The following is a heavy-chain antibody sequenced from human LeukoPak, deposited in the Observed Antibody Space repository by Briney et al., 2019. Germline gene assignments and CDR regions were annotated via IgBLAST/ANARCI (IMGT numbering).Heavy chain of an antibody. D-gene: IGHD4-23*01. CDR1: GYSFTSYW. Sequence: GESLKISCKGSGYSFTSYWIGWVRQMPGKGLEWMGIIYPGDSDTRYSPSFQGQVTISADKSISTAYLQWSSLKASDTAMYYCARLRRMVVTSSAPADAFDIWGQGTMVTVSS. V-gene: IGHV5-51*01. CDR3: ARLRRMVVTSSAPADAFDI. J-gene: IGHJ3*02. CDR2: IYPGDSDT.